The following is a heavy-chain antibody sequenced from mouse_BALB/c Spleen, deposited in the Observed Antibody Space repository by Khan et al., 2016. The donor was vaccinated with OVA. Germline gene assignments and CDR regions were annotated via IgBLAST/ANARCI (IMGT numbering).Heavy chain of an antibody. J-gene: IGHJ1*03. Sequence: EVQLQESGPGLVKPSQSLSLTCTVTGYSITSDYAWNWIRQLPGNKLEWMAYISYSGSTGYNPSLKSRVSITRDTSKNQFFLQLNSVTTEDTATLSCAGRLYYGHWDLEVWGTGTPVTGSS. D-gene: IGHD1-1*01. V-gene: IGHV3-2*02. CDR3: AGRLYYGHWDLEV. CDR2: ISYSGST. CDR1: GYSITSDYA.